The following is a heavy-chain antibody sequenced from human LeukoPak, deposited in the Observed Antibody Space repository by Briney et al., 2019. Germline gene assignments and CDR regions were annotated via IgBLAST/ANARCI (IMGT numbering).Heavy chain of an antibody. D-gene: IGHD6-19*01. Sequence: GGSLRLSCAASGLTFTKGWMSWVRQAPGKGLEWVGRILSKGDRGTSEYAPPVKGRFTISRDDSKNTLFLEMSSLKTDDTALYYCVIPQFYSGSRNDYWGQGILVTVSS. J-gene: IGHJ4*02. CDR3: VIPQFYSGSRNDY. CDR2: ILSKGDRGTS. CDR1: GLTFTKGW. V-gene: IGHV3-15*01.